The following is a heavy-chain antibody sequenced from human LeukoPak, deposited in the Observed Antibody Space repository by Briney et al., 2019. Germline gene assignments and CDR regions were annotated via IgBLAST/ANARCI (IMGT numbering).Heavy chain of an antibody. CDR3: TSQVDEGY. CDR2: IRSKARSYAT. D-gene: IGHD5-12*01. CDR1: GFSFSTSG. Sequence: GGSLKLSCAASGFSFSTSGMHWVRQASGKGLEWVGRIRSKARSYATTYAESVKGRFTISRDESKNTAYLQMNSLKTEDTAVYYCTSQVDEGYWGQGALVTVSS. V-gene: IGHV3-73*01. J-gene: IGHJ4*02.